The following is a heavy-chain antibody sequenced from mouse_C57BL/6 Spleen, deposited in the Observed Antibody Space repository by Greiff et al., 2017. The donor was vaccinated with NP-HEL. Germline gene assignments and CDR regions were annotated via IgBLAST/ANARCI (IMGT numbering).Heavy chain of an antibody. D-gene: IGHD1-1*01. CDR3: ARRANYYGSRRYAMDY. V-gene: IGHV1-54*01. Sequence: VQLQQSGAELVRPGTSVKVSCKASGYAFTNYLIEWVKQRPGQGLEWIGVINPGSGGTNYNEKFKGKATLTADKSSSTAYMQLSSLTSEDSAVYFCARRANYYGSRRYAMDYWGQGTSVTVSS. J-gene: IGHJ4*01. CDR2: INPGSGGT. CDR1: GYAFTNYL.